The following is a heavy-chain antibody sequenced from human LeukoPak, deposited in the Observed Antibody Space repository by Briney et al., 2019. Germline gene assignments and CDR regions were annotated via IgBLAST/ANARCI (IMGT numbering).Heavy chain of an antibody. D-gene: IGHD6-13*01. Sequence: SETLSLTCTVSGGSIRSYYWFWIRQPPGKGLEWIGNMYYSGSTNYNPSLKSRVTISVDTSRNQFSLKLSSVTAADTAVYYCARAESSSWVDHWGREPWSPSPQ. V-gene: IGHV4-59*01. J-gene: IGHJ4*02. CDR2: MYYSGST. CDR3: ARAESSSWVDH. CDR1: GGSIRSYY.